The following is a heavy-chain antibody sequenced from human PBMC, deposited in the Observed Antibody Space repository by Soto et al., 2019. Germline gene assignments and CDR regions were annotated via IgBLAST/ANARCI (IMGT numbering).Heavy chain of an antibody. Sequence: ASVKVSCKASGYTFTGYYMHWVRQAPGQGLEWMGWINPNSGGTNYAQKFQGWVTMTRDTSISTAYMELSRLRSDDTAVYYCARDLGDSYGLRHNYYGMDGWGQGTTVTVSS. D-gene: IGHD5-18*01. CDR1: GYTFTGYY. CDR3: ARDLGDSYGLRHNYYGMDG. V-gene: IGHV1-2*04. J-gene: IGHJ6*02. CDR2: INPNSGGT.